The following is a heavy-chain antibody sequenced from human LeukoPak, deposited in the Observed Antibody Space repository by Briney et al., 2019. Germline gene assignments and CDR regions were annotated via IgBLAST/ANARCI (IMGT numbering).Heavy chain of an antibody. CDR3: AREDDGGYIDY. CDR1: GGSFSGYY. J-gene: IGHJ4*02. V-gene: IGHV4-59*01. CDR2: IYYSGST. Sequence: PSETLSLTCAVYGGSFSGYYWSWIRQPPGKGLEWIGYIYYSGSTNYSPSLKSRVTISVDTSKNQFSLRLRSVTAADTAMYYCAREDDGGYIDYWGQGTLITVSS. D-gene: IGHD1-1*01.